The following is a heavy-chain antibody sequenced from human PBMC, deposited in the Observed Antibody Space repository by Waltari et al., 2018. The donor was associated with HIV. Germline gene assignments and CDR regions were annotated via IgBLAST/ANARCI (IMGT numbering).Heavy chain of an antibody. CDR3: ASKYYDILTGYQEGLGAFDI. CDR2: INTNTGNP. J-gene: IGHJ3*02. V-gene: IGHV7-4-1*02. D-gene: IGHD3-9*01. Sequence: QVQLVQSGSELKKPGASVKVSCKASGYTFTSYAMNWVRQAPGQGLEWMGWINTNTGNPTYAQGFTGRFVFSLDTSVSTAYLQISSLKAEDTAVYYCASKYYDILTGYQEGLGAFDIWGQGTMVTVSS. CDR1: GYTFTSYA.